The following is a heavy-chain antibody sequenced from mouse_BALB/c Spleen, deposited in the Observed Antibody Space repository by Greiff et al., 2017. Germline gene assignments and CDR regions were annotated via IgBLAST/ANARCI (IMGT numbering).Heavy chain of an antibody. Sequence: EVKLQESGPGLVKPSQSLSLTCSVTGYSITSGYYWNWIRQFPGNKLVWMGYISSDGSNNYNPSLKNRISITRDTSENHFFLKLNSVTTEDTATYYCEKTGEEAMDDWGQGTSVTVST. V-gene: IGHV3-6*02. CDR1: GYSITSGYY. CDR3: EKTGEEAMDD. CDR2: ISSDGSN. J-gene: IGHJ4*01.